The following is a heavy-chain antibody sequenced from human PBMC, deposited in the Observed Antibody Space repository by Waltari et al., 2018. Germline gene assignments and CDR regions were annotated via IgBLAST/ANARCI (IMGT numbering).Heavy chain of an antibody. D-gene: IGHD3-22*01. J-gene: IGHJ6*03. Sequence: EVQLVESGGGLVQPGRSLRLSCTASGFTFGDYAMSWVRQAPGKGLEWVGFIRSKAYGGTTEYAASVKGRFTISRDDSKSIAYLQMNSLKTEDTAVYYCTSWSSGYYIPYYYYMDVWGKGTTVTVSS. V-gene: IGHV3-49*04. CDR1: GFTFGDYA. CDR3: TSWSSGYYIPYYYYMDV. CDR2: IRSKAYGGTT.